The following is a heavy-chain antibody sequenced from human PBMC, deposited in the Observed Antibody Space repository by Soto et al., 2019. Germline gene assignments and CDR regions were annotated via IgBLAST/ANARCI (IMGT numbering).Heavy chain of an antibody. CDR1: GYTFPNYA. CDR2: INAASGNT. Sequence: QVQLVQSGAEVKKPGASVKVSCKASGYTFPNYARHWVRQAPGQRLECMGWINAASGNTKYSQSFQGRLTITRDTSASTAYMELSSLTSEDTAVYYCARGGYSSGYYDSFDSWGQGTLVTVSS. J-gene: IGHJ4*02. D-gene: IGHD2-15*01. V-gene: IGHV1-3*01. CDR3: ARGGYSSGYYDSFDS.